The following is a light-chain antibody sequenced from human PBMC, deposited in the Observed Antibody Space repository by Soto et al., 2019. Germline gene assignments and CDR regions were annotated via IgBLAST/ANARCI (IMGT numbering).Light chain of an antibody. CDR3: QQYNNWPPIT. V-gene: IGKV3-15*01. J-gene: IGKJ5*01. Sequence: ELVMTQSPDTLSVSPGETVTLSCRASRSVRSKLAWDQQKPGQAPRLFIYGASTGATGIPARFSGSGSGTEFTLTIGSLQSEDFAISYCQQYNNWPPITFGQGTRLEI. CDR1: RSVRSK. CDR2: GAS.